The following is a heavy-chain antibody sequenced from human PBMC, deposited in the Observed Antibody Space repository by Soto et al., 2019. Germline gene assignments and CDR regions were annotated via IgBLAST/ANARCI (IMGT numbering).Heavy chain of an antibody. CDR2: ISGSGGST. D-gene: IGHD4-17*01. J-gene: IGHJ4*02. Sequence: EVQLLESGGGLVQPGGSLRLSCAASGFTFSSYAMSWVRQAPGKGLEWVSAISGSGGSTYYADSVKDRFTISRDNSKNTLYLQMNSLRAEDTAVYYCAKGDGDYGGNSCFDYWGQGTLVTVSS. CDR3: AKGDGDYGGNSCFDY. CDR1: GFTFSSYA. V-gene: IGHV3-23*01.